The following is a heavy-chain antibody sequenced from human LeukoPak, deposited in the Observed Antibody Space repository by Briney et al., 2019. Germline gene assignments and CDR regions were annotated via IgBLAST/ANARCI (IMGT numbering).Heavy chain of an antibody. D-gene: IGHD3-10*01. V-gene: IGHV3-21*06. Sequence: GGSLRLSCAASGFTFSNYNMNWVRQAPGKGLEWVSSISSSTTYIYYADSVKGRFTISRDNAKNSLLLQMNSLRAEDTAVYYCARAPYDSGSYPFDYWGQGTLVTVSS. CDR3: ARAPYDSGSYPFDY. CDR2: ISSSTTYI. J-gene: IGHJ4*02. CDR1: GFTFSNYN.